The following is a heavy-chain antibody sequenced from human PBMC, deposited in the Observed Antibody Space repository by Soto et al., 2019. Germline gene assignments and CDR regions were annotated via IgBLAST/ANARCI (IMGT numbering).Heavy chain of an antibody. J-gene: IGHJ5*02. V-gene: IGHV3-48*01. Sequence: EVQLVESGGGLVQPGGSLRLSCAASGFSFSNYNMNWVRQAPGKGLEWVSYISSISSTKYYADSVKGRFTISRDNAKNSMYLNMNSLRAEATAVYYCAREAVAGTLNWFDPWGQGTLVTVSS. CDR1: GFSFSNYN. D-gene: IGHD6-19*01. CDR2: ISSISSTK. CDR3: AREAVAGTLNWFDP.